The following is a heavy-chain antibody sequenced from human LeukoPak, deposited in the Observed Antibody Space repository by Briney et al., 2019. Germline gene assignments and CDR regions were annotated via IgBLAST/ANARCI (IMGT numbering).Heavy chain of an antibody. CDR1: GGTFSSYT. V-gene: IGHV1-69*04. CDR2: IIPILGIA. J-gene: IGHJ6*02. CDR3: ARDPTMVRGVIGDV. D-gene: IGHD3-10*01. Sequence: ASVKLSCKASGGTFSSYTISWVRQAPGQGLEWMGRIIPILGIANYAQKFQGRVTITADKSTSTAYMELSSLRSEDTAVYDCARDPTMVRGVIGDVWGQGTTVTVSS.